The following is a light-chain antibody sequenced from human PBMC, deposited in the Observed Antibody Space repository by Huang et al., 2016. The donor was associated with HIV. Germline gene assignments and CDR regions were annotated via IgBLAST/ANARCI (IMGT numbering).Light chain of an antibody. J-gene: IGKJ1*01. CDR1: QSVGSN. CDR2: AAS. CDR3: QQHNSWPRT. Sequence: EIVMTQSPATLSVSPGERATLSCRASQSVGSNLAWYQQRRGQAPWLLIYAASTRATGIPARFSGSGSGTEFTLTVSSLQSEDFAVYYCQQHNSWPRTFGQGTRV. V-gene: IGKV3-15*01.